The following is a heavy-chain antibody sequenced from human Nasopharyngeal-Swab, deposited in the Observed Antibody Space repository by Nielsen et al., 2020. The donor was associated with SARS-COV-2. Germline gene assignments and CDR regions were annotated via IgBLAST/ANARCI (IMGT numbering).Heavy chain of an antibody. CDR1: GFTFRGYS. CDR3: ARDSSGWYPDLDY. CDR2: IKQDGSEK. Sequence: GESLKISCAASGFTFRGYSMSWVRQAPGKGLEWVANIKQDGSEKYYVDSVEGRFTISRDSAKNSLFLQMNSLRAEDTAVYYCARDSSGWYPDLDYWCQGTLVTVSS. D-gene: IGHD6-19*01. V-gene: IGHV3-7*01. J-gene: IGHJ4*02.